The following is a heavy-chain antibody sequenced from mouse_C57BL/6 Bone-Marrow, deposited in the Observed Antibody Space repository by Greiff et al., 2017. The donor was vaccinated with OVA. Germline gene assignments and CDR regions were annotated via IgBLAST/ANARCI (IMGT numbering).Heavy chain of an antibody. CDR3: AKGLGGDWYFDV. V-gene: IGHV1-19*01. CDR1: GYTFTDYY. J-gene: IGHJ1*03. D-gene: IGHD2-13*01. Sequence: EVQLQQSGPVLVKPGASVKMSCKASGYTFTDYYMNWVKQSHGKSLEWIGVLNPYNGGTSYNQKFKGKATLTVDKSSSTAYMELNSLTAEDSAVYYCAKGLGGDWYFDVWGTGTTVTVSS. CDR2: LNPYNGGT.